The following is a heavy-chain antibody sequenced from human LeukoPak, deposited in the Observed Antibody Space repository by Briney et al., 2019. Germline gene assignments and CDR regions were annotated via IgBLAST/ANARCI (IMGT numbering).Heavy chain of an antibody. CDR1: GFTFSNYW. Sequence: SGGSLRLSCAASGFTFSNYWMSWVRQAPGKGLEWVANIKQDGSEKYYVDSVEGRFAISRDNAQNSLYLQMNSLRVEDTAMYYCARWQPGFDPWGQGTLVTVSS. J-gene: IGHJ5*02. CDR3: ARWQPGFDP. CDR2: IKQDGSEK. D-gene: IGHD6-13*01. V-gene: IGHV3-7*01.